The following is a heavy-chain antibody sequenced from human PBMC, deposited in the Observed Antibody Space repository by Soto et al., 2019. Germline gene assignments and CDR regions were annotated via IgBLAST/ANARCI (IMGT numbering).Heavy chain of an antibody. Sequence: XXSLRLSCAASRFTFNSYAMSWVRQAPGKGLEWVXAISGXRGSTYYADSXXGRFTISXXNSKPTLYLQMNSIRAEDTAVYYCAKGRAYFDYWGQGTLVTASS. J-gene: IGHJ4*02. V-gene: IGHV3-23*01. CDR1: RFTFNSYA. CDR3: AKGRAYFDY. CDR2: ISGXRGST.